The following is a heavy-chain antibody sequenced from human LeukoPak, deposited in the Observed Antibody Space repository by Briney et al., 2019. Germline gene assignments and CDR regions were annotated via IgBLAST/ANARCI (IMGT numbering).Heavy chain of an antibody. D-gene: IGHD3-16*01. CDR2: IYDSGRA. J-gene: IGHJ4*02. V-gene: IGHV4-30-4*07. CDR3: VRDIYDDNN. CDR1: GGSISTGGYS. Sequence: SETLSLTCAVSGGSISTGGYSWSWIRQPPGKTLEWIGYIYDSGRAYYNPSLKSRVTISMDTSSNHFSLKLRSVTAADTAVYYCVRDIYDDNNWGQGTLVTVSS.